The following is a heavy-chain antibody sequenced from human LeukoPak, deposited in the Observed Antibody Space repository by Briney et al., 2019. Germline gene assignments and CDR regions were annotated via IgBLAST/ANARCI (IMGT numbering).Heavy chain of an antibody. Sequence: SETLSLTCTVSGGSISSSSYYWSWIRQPPGKGLEWIGEINHSGSTNYNPSLKSRVTISVDTSKNQFSLKLSSVTAADTAVYYCARGPSGGSMGSLDYWGQGTLVTVSS. CDR3: ARGPSGGSMGSLDY. V-gene: IGHV4-39*07. D-gene: IGHD2-15*01. J-gene: IGHJ4*02. CDR1: GGSISSSSYY. CDR2: INHSGST.